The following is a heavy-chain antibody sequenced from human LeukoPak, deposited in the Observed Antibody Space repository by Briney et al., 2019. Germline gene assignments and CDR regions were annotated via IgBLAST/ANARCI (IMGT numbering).Heavy chain of an antibody. CDR1: GGSFSGYY. Sequence: SETLSLTCAAYGGSFSGYYWSWIRQPPGKGLEWIGEINHSGSTNYNPSLKSRVTISVDTSKNQFSLKLSSVTAADTAVYYCARRTRWYSSSPWGQGTLVTVSS. CDR2: INHSGST. D-gene: IGHD6-13*01. J-gene: IGHJ5*02. V-gene: IGHV4-34*01. CDR3: ARRTRWYSSSP.